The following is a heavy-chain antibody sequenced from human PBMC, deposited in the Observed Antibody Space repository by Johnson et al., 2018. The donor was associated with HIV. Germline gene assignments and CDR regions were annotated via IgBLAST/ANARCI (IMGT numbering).Heavy chain of an antibody. V-gene: IGHV3-20*03. CDR2: INWNAGRT. J-gene: IGHJ3*01. D-gene: IGHD3-10*01. Sequence: MKWVRQTPGMGLEWVSAINWNAGRTGSTDSVKGRFTICRDNAKNSLSLQINSLRAEDTAVYYCARAPEVRGVDAFDVWGQGTVVTVSS. CDR3: ARAPEVRGVDAFDV.